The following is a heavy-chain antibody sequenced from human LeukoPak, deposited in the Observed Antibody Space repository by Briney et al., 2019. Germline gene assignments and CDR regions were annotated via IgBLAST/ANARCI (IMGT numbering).Heavy chain of an antibody. CDR1: GLAFTNSW. CDR3: ARLSTAVAGGDY. CDR2: IKQDGSEK. V-gene: IGHV3-7*01. J-gene: IGHJ4*02. Sequence: GGSLRLSCAASGLAFTNSWMSWVRQTPGEGLEWVANIKQDGSEKYYVDSVKGRFTISRDNAKNSLYLQINSLTAEDTALYYCARLSTAVAGGDYWGQGALVTVSS. D-gene: IGHD6-19*01.